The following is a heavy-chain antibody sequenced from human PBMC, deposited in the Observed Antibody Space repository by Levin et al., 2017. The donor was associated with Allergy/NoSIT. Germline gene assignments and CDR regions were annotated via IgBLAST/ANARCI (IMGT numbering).Heavy chain of an antibody. CDR2: IYYSGST. J-gene: IGHJ4*02. CDR1: GGSISSGDYY. Sequence: SETLSLTCTVSGGSISSGDYYWSWIRQPPGKGLEWIGYIYYSGSTYYNPSLKSRVTISVDTSKNQFSLKLSSVTAADTAVYYCARGLKYCSGGSCYSESFDYWGQGTLVTVSS. D-gene: IGHD2-15*01. V-gene: IGHV4-30-4*01. CDR3: ARGLKYCSGGSCYSESFDY.